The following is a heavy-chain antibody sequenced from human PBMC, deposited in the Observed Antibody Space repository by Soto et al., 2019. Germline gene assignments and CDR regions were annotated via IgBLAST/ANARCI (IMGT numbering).Heavy chain of an antibody. CDR2: IKQDGSEK. J-gene: IGHJ4*02. V-gene: IGHV3-7*03. CDR1: GFTFSSYW. CDR3: ARDERGTCTGPSCYYFDY. D-gene: IGHD2-2*01. Sequence: PGGSLRLSCAASGFTFSSYWMSWVRQAPGKGLEWVANIKQDGSEKYYVDSVKGRFTISRDNAKNSLYLQMNSLRSDDTAVYFCARDERGTCTGPSCYYFDYWGQGTLVTVSS.